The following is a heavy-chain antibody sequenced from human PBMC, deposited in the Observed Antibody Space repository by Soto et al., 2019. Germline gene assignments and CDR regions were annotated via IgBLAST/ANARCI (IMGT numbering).Heavy chain of an antibody. CDR3: ARGGRYCISTSCYSGYYYGMDV. Sequence: QVQLVQSGAEVKKPGSSVKVSCKASGGTFSSYAISWVRQAPGQGLEWMGGIIPIFGTANYAQKFQGRVTITADEPTSTAYMELSSLRSEDTAVYYCARGGRYCISTSCYSGYYYGMDVWGQGTTVTVSS. CDR1: GGTFSSYA. V-gene: IGHV1-69*12. CDR2: IIPIFGTA. J-gene: IGHJ6*02. D-gene: IGHD2-2*01.